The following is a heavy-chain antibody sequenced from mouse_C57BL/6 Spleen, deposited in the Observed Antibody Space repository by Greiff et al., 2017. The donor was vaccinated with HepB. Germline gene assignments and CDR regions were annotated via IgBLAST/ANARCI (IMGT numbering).Heavy chain of an antibody. D-gene: IGHD2-3*01. CDR2: ISYDGSN. J-gene: IGHJ2*01. CDR3: ARGGYDLDY. V-gene: IGHV3-6*01. CDR1: GYSITSGYY. Sequence: EVKLLESGPGLVKPSQSLSLTCSVTGYSITSGYYWNWIRQFPGNKLEWMGYISYDGSNNYNPSLKNRISITRDTSKNQFFLKLNSVTTEDTATYYCARGGYDLDYWGQGTTLTVSS.